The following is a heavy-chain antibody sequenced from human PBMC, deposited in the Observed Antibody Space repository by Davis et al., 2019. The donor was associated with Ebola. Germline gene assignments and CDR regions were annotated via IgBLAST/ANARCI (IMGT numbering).Heavy chain of an antibody. CDR3: ARAVFHEVLDY. CDR1: GFTFRNYA. CDR2: VSHSEREN. J-gene: IGHJ4*02. D-gene: IGHD3-3*01. Sequence: GESLKISCAASGFTFRNYAMHWVRQAPGKGLEWVAVVSHSERENFYADSVKGRFTISRDNSENTLYLQMNSLTADDTAVYYCARAVFHEVLDYWGQGTPVTVSS. V-gene: IGHV3-30*04.